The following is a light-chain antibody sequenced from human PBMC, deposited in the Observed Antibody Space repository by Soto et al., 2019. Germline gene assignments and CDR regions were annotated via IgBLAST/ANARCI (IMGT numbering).Light chain of an antibody. CDR1: QGIKDY. CDR2: GAS. J-gene: IGKJ1*01. V-gene: IGKV3-15*01. Sequence: IVLTQSPATLSVSPGERATLSCRASQGIKDYVAWFQQKPGQAPRLLIYGASTRATAIPARFSGSGSGTEFTLTISSLQPDDFATYYCQHYNSYSEAFGQGTKVDIK. CDR3: QHYNSYSEA.